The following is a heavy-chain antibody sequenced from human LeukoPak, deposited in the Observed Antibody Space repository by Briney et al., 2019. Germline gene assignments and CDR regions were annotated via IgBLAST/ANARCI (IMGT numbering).Heavy chain of an antibody. CDR3: ARDRSIVGATFRDY. J-gene: IGHJ4*02. D-gene: IGHD1-26*01. Sequence: PSETLSLTCAVYGGSFSGYYWSWIRQLRGRGLEWIGEINHSGSTNYNPSLKSRVTISVDTSKNQFSLKLSSVTAADTAVYYCARDRSIVGATFRDYWGQGTLVTVSS. CDR1: GGSFSGYY. CDR2: INHSGST. V-gene: IGHV4-34*01.